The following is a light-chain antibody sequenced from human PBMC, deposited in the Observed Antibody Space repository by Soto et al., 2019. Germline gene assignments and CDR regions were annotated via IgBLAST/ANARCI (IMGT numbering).Light chain of an antibody. CDR1: QSVGTY. J-gene: IGKJ3*01. Sequence: EIVLTQSPATLSLSPGESAILSCRASQSVGTYLAWYQQKPGQAPRLLIYDASNRATGIPARFGGSGSGTDFTLTINSLEPEDCAVDYCQQRSNWPWTFGPGTKVDIK. CDR2: DAS. V-gene: IGKV3-11*01. CDR3: QQRSNWPWT.